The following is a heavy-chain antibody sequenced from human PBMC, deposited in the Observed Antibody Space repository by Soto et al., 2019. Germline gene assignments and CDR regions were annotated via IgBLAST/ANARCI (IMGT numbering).Heavy chain of an antibody. D-gene: IGHD6-13*01. CDR3: AIGAYLLQKLIGLDY. J-gene: IGHJ4*02. Sequence: GASVKVSCKASGYTFTSYAMHWVRQAPGQRLEWMGRINAGNGNTKYSQKFQGRVTITRDTSASTAYMELSSLRSEDTAVYYCAIGAYLLQKLIGLDYWGQGTLVTVSS. CDR1: GYTFTSYA. V-gene: IGHV1-3*01. CDR2: INAGNGNT.